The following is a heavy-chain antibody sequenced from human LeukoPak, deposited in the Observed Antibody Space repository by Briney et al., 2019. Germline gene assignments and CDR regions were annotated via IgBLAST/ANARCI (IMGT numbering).Heavy chain of an antibody. Sequence: GGSLRLSCAASGFTFSSYAMHWVRQAPGKGLEWVAVISYDGSNKYYADSVKGRFTISRDNSKNTLYLQMNSLRAEDTAVYYCAKDPEESILWFGELSHYFDYWGQGTLVTVSS. V-gene: IGHV3-30*04. CDR2: ISYDGSNK. CDR3: AKDPEESILWFGELSHYFDY. J-gene: IGHJ4*02. D-gene: IGHD3-10*01. CDR1: GFTFSSYA.